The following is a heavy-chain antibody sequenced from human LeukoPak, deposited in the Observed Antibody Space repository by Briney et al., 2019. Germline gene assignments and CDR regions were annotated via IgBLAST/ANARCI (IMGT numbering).Heavy chain of an antibody. Sequence: SETLSLTCALYGGSFSGYYGLWVRQAPGKGLEWLGEVGHGGLTNYKPSLKSRLTISLDMSKNQFSLRLTSVTAADTAVYYCARDGGPNNYWFDPWGQGTLVTVSS. V-gene: IGHV4-34*01. CDR1: GGSFSGYY. J-gene: IGHJ5*02. CDR3: ARDGGPNNYWFDP. CDR2: VGHGGLT. D-gene: IGHD4-23*01.